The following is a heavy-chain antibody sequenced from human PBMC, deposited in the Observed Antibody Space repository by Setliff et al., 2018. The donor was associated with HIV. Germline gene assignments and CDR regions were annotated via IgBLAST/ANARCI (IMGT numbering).Heavy chain of an antibody. V-gene: IGHV1-58*02. CDR2: IVVGSGNT. J-gene: IGHJ4*02. CDR1: GFTFTSSA. Sequence: GASVKVSCKASGFTFTSSAMQWVRQARGQRLEWIGWIVVGSGNTNYAQKFQERVTITRDMSTSTAYMELSSLRSEDTAEYYCAALDIVATRASYYFDYWGQGTLVTVSS. CDR3: AALDIVATRASYYFDY. D-gene: IGHD5-12*01.